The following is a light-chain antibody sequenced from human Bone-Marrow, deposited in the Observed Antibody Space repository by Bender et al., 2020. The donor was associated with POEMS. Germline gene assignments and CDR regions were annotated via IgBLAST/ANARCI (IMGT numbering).Light chain of an antibody. Sequence: SYVVTQSPSVSVAPGLTARITCGGHNIGSKNVHWYQQKPGQAPVVVVYENKYRPSGIPERFSGSTSGTTATLTITGVQAEDEADYYCQSADIADTWIFGGGTKLTVL. J-gene: IGLJ2*01. CDR2: ENK. CDR1: NIGSKN. V-gene: IGLV3-21*02. CDR3: QSADIADTWI.